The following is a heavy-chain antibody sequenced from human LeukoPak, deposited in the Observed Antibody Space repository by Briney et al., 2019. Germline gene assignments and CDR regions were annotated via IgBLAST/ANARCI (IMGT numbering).Heavy chain of an antibody. V-gene: IGHV3-53*01. CDR1: GFTFSSNY. CDR3: ARDWVGATRGAY. J-gene: IGHJ4*02. Sequence: GGSLRLSCAASGFTFSSNYMSWVRQAPGKGLEWVSVIYSGGSTYYSDSVKGRFTIARDNSKNTLYLQMNSLRAEDTAVYYCARDWVGATRGAYWGQGTLVTVAS. D-gene: IGHD1-26*01. CDR2: IYSGGST.